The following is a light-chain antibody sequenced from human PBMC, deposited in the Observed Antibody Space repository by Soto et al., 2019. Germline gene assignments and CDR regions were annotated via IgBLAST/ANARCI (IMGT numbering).Light chain of an antibody. J-gene: IGLJ1*01. Sequence: QSALSQPASVSGSTGQPITITRTGTSGDAGDYDYASWFQQHPGKAPKLLLYEVSTRTSGVSNRFSGSKSGSAASLNISRLHAGDEADYYCSSYTNSSTHDVYGRGTKDTVL. CDR3: SSYTNSSTHDV. CDR1: SGDAGDYDY. CDR2: EVS. V-gene: IGLV2-14*01.